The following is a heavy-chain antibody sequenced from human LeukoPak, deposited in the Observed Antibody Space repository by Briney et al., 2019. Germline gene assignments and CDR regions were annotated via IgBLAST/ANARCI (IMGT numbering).Heavy chain of an antibody. V-gene: IGHV1-69*13. CDR2: IIPIFGTA. CDR1: GGTFSSYA. J-gene: IGHJ4*02. Sequence: GASVKVSXKASGGTFSSYAISWVRQAPGQGLEWMGGIIPIFGTANYAQKFQGRVTITADESTSTAYMELSSLRSEDTVVYYCARDRNGDSVFDYWGQGTLVTVSS. D-gene: IGHD4-17*01. CDR3: ARDRNGDSVFDY.